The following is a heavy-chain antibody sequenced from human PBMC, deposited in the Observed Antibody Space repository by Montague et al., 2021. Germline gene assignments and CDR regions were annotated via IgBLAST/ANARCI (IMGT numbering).Heavy chain of an antibody. CDR2: ISGSGGST. Sequence: SLRLSCAASGFTFSSYAMSWVRQAPGKGLEWVSAISGSGGSTYYADSVKGRFTISRDNSKNTLYLQMNSLRAEDTAVYYCANRPDITVDTLGGQGTLVTVSS. J-gene: IGHJ4*02. V-gene: IGHV3-23*01. CDR3: ANRPDITVDTL. D-gene: IGHD4-23*01. CDR1: GFTFSSYA.